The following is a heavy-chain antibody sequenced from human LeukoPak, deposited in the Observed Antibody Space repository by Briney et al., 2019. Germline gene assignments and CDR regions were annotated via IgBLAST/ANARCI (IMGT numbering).Heavy chain of an antibody. D-gene: IGHD1-26*01. Sequence: SVNPSCTASGYTSTVYYMHWVRQAPGRGLEWMGWINPNSGGTNYAQRFQGRVTMTRDTSISTAYMELSRLTSDDTAVYYCARPNSGRYSNWGQGTLVTVSS. CDR2: INPNSGGT. CDR3: ARPNSGRYSN. J-gene: IGHJ4*02. V-gene: IGHV1-2*02. CDR1: GYTSTVYY.